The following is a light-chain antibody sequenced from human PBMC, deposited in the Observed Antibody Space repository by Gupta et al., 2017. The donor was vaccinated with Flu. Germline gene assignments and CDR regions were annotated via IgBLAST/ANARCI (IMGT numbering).Light chain of an antibody. Sequence: SALTQPASVSGSPGQSITISCTGTSSDVGGYNYVSWYQQHPVKAHILMIYEVTGRPAGVASCFSASESGNTSSLTISGHAEEDAADYFGASDTTTASCVFGGGTKLTVL. J-gene: IGLJ3*02. V-gene: IGLV2-14*01. CDR3: ASDTTTASCV. CDR2: EVT. CDR1: SSDVGGYNY.